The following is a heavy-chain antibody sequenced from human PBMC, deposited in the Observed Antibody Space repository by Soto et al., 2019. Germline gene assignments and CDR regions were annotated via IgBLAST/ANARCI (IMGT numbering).Heavy chain of an antibody. V-gene: IGHV1-18*01. CDR1: GYTFTSYG. CDR2: ISAYNGNT. D-gene: IGHD6-19*01. Sequence: QVPLVQSGAEVRKPGASVKVSCKASGYTFTSYGISWVPQAPGQGLEWMGWISAYNGNTNYAQKLQGRVTMTTDTSTSTAYMELRSLRSDDTAVYYCARDFDSSGWSPLDYWGQGTLVTVSS. CDR3: ARDFDSSGWSPLDY. J-gene: IGHJ4*02.